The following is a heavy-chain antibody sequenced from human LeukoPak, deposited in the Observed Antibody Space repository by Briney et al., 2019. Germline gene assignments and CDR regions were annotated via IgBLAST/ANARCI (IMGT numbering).Heavy chain of an antibody. CDR1: GGSISSYY. J-gene: IGHJ6*02. D-gene: IGHD2-15*01. Sequence: SETLSLTCTVSGGSISSYYWSWIRQPPGKGLEWIGYIYYSGSTNYNPSLKSRVTISVDTSKNQFSLKLSSVTAADTAVYYCALLDCYYGMDVWGQGTTVTVSS. CDR3: ALLDCYYGMDV. V-gene: IGHV4-59*08. CDR2: IYYSGST.